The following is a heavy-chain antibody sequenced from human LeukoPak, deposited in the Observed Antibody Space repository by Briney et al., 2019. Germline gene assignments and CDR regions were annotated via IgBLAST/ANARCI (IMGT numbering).Heavy chain of an antibody. CDR2: IYYSGST. CDR1: GGSFSGYY. V-gene: IGHV4-34*01. Sequence: SETLSLTCAVYGGSFSGYYWGWIRQPPGKGLEWIGSIYYSGSTYYNPSLKSRVTISVDTSKNQFSLKLSSVTAADTAVYYCANMGYSYAPGLFDPWGQGTLVTVSS. CDR3: ANMGYSYAPGLFDP. D-gene: IGHD5-18*01. J-gene: IGHJ5*02.